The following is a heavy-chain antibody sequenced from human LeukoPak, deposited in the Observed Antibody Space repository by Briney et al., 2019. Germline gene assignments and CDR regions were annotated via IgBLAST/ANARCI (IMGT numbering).Heavy chain of an antibody. V-gene: IGHV3-74*01. CDR3: ATKQWLAPPPDS. D-gene: IGHD6-19*01. J-gene: IGHJ4*02. Sequence: GGSLRLSCAASGFTFSKYRMLWVRQAPGKGLESVSRINTDGTVTTCADSVKGRFTASRDNADNTMFLQMNSVRDEDTAVYYCATKQWLAPPPDSWGQGTPVTVSS. CDR2: INTDGTVT. CDR1: GFTFSKYR.